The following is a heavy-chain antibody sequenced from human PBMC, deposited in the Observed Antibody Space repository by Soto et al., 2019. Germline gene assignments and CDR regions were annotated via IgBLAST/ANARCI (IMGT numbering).Heavy chain of an antibody. V-gene: IGHV4-39*01. J-gene: IGHJ5*01. CDR3: GRVVEGATRHTDFDS. CDR1: GVSIHNSHSF. D-gene: IGHD2-21*01. Sequence: SETLSLTCAVSGVSIHNSHSFWGWIRQPLGKGLEFIANVYYSGGAHYNPSFKSRVTISVDTATNQVSLRMSSVTAADTAVYFCGRVVEGATRHTDFDSWGQGTLVTVS. CDR2: VYYSGGA.